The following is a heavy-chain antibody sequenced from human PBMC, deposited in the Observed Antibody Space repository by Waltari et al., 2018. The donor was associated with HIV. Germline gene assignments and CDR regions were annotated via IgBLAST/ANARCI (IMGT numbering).Heavy chain of an antibody. CDR2: ISYSGST. D-gene: IGHD3-10*01. CDR3: ARGRRWLQFHGHYYFDY. CDR1: SDAIKHDY. J-gene: IGHJ4*02. Sequence: QVQLQESGPGLVKPSETLSLTCNVPSDAIKHDYWNWIRQPPGKELEWIGYISYSGSTKYGPSLKSRVTMSLVSSKNQFSLKLRSVTAADTAVYFCARGRRWLQFHGHYYFDYWGQGTLVTVSS. V-gene: IGHV4-59*01.